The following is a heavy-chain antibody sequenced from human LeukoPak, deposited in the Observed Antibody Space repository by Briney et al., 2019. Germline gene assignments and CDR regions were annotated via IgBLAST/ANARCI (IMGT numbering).Heavy chain of an antibody. Sequence: GGSLRLSCAASGFTFSSYSMNWVRQAPGKGLEWVSSISSSSSYIYYADSVKGRFTISRDNAKNSLYLQMNSLRAEDTAVYYCARDAGYSSSWYWDRGDYRGQGTLVTVSS. J-gene: IGHJ4*02. CDR1: GFTFSSYS. D-gene: IGHD6-13*01. CDR3: ARDAGYSSSWYWDRGDY. V-gene: IGHV3-21*01. CDR2: ISSSSSYI.